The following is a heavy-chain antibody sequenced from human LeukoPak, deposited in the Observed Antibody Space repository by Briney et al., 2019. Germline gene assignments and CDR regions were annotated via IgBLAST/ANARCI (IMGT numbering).Heavy chain of an antibody. CDR1: GYTFTGYY. CDR2: INPNSGGT. V-gene: IGHV1-2*02. D-gene: IGHD5-18*01. Sequence: ASVKVSCKASGYTFTGYYMHWVRQAPGQGLEWMGWINPNSGGTNYAQKFQGRVTMTRDTSISTAYMEQSRLRSDDTAVYYCAREVDTAMALQNWGQGTLVTVSS. CDR3: AREVDTAMALQN. J-gene: IGHJ1*01.